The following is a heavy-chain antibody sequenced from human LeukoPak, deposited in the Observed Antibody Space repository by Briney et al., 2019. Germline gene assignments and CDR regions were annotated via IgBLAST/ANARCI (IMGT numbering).Heavy chain of an antibody. V-gene: IGHV3-21*04. CDR3: ATFRQSGGVDY. CDR2: ISSSSSYI. Sequence: GGSLRLSCAASGFTFSSYSMNWVRQAPGKGLEWVSSISSSSSYIYYADSVKGRFTISRDNSKNTLFLQMSSLGAEDTAVYYCATFRQSGGVDYWGQGTLVTVSS. D-gene: IGHD2-15*01. CDR1: GFTFSSYS. J-gene: IGHJ4*02.